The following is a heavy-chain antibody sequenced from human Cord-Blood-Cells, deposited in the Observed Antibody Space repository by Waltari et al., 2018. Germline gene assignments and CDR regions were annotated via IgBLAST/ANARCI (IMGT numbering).Heavy chain of an antibody. J-gene: IGHJ1*01. CDR2: INPNSNGT. Sequence: QVQLVQSGAEVKKPGASVKVSCKASGYTFTGHTRLWVRQAPGQGLEWMGWINPNSNGTNYAQKFKGRVTMTRDTSISTAYMELSRLRSDDTAVYYCARVDYCSGGSCYYFQHWGQGTLVTVSS. CDR3: ARVDYCSGGSCYYFQH. V-gene: IGHV1-2*02. D-gene: IGHD2-15*01. CDR1: GYTFTGHT.